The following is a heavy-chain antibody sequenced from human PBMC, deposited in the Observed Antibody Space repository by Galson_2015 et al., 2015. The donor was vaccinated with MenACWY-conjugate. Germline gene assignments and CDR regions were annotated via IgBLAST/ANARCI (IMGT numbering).Heavy chain of an antibody. J-gene: IGHJ5*02. V-gene: IGHV3-66*01. D-gene: IGHD3-10*01. CDR1: GFSVSSNY. CDR3: ARDARRWEFGELSHHWLDP. CDR2: IFGVNKT. Sequence: SLRLSCAASGFSVSSNYMSWVRQAPGKGLEWVSLIFGVNKTYYGDSVKGRFTVSRDNIKNTVYLQMNSLRVEDTAVYYCARDARRWEFGELSHHWLDPWGQGTLVTVSS.